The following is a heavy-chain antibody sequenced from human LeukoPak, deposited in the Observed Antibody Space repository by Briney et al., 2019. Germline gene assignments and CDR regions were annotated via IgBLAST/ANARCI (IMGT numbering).Heavy chain of an antibody. V-gene: IGHV3-66*01. J-gene: IGHJ4*02. Sequence: GGSLRLSCAASGFTFSSYSMNWVRQAPGKGLEWVSVIYSGGSTYYADSVKGRFTISRDNSKNTLYLQMNSLRAEDTAVYYCARGSNYYDSSGYRASYYFDYWGQGTLVTVSS. CDR1: GFTFSSYS. CDR2: IYSGGST. D-gene: IGHD3-22*01. CDR3: ARGSNYYDSSGYRASYYFDY.